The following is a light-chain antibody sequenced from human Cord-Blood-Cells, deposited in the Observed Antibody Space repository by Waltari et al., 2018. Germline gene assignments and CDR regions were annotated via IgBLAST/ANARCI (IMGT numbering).Light chain of an antibody. CDR1: SSDVGSYNL. V-gene: IGLV2-23*01. CDR3: CSYAGSSTWV. CDR2: EGS. J-gene: IGLJ3*02. Sequence: QSALTQPASVSGSPGQSITIPCTGTSSDVGSYNLVSWYQHHPGKAPKPMIYEGSKRPSGVSNRFAGSKSGNTASLTISGLQAEDEADYYCCSYAGSSTWVFGGGTKLTVL.